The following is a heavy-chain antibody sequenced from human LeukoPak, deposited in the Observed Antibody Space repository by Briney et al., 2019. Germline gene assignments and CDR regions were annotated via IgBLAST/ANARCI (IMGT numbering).Heavy chain of an antibody. D-gene: IGHD3-22*01. CDR2: IYTSGST. CDR3: AREGITMIVEWENYMDV. Sequence: PSQTLSLTCTVSGGSISSGNYYWSWIRKPAGKGLEWIGRIYTSGSTNYNPSLKSRVTISVDTSKNQSSLKLSSVTAADTAVYYCAREGITMIVEWENYMDVWGKGTTVTVSS. V-gene: IGHV4-61*02. CDR1: GGSISSGNYY. J-gene: IGHJ6*03.